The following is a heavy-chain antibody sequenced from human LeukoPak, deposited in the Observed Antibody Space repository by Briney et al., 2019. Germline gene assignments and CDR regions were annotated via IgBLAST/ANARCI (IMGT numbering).Heavy chain of an antibody. D-gene: IGHD6-19*01. J-gene: IGHJ4*02. CDR2: ISYSGST. CDR3: ARVYVAGTLDY. CDR1: GGSISSYY. V-gene: IGHV4-59*01. Sequence: PSETLSLTCTVSGGSISSYYWSWIRQPPGKGLEWIGYISYSGSTNYNPSLKSRVTISVDTSKNQFSLKLSSVTAADTAVYYCARVYVAGTLDYWGQGTLVTVSS.